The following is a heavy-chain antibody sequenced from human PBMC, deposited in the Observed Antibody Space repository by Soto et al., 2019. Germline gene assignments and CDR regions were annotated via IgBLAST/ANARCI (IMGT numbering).Heavy chain of an antibody. J-gene: IGHJ6*02. CDR2: INPNSGGT. D-gene: IGHD2-15*01. Sequence: ASVKVSCKASVYAFTGYYMHWVRQAPGQGLEWMGWINPNSGGTNYAQKFQGRVTMTRDTSISTAYMELSRLRSDDTAVYYCARERIVEAYYYYYGMDVWGQGTTVTVSS. CDR1: VYAFTGYY. CDR3: ARERIVEAYYYYYGMDV. V-gene: IGHV1-2*02.